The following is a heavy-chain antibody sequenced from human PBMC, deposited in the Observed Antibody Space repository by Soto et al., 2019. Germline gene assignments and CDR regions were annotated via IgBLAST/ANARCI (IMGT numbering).Heavy chain of an antibody. CDR1: GFSFDGYA. V-gene: IGHV3-9*01. Sequence: SLRLSCAASGFSFDGYAMNWVRQPPGKGLEWVSGISWNSGNIDYADSVKGRFTISRDNAKNSLYLQMNSLRAEDTALYYCVKASTYSSSQGWFDPWGQGTMVTV. D-gene: IGHD6-6*01. CDR3: VKASTYSSSQGWFDP. J-gene: IGHJ5*02. CDR2: ISWNSGNI.